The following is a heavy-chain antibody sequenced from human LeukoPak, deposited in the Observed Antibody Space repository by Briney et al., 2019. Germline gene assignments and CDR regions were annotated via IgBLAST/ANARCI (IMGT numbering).Heavy chain of an antibody. CDR2: IYYSGST. V-gene: IGHV4-59*01. J-gene: IGHJ4*02. CDR1: GGSISSYY. CDR3: ARVALWFGELYPDY. Sequence: PSETLSLTCTVSGGSISSYYWSWNRQPPGKGLEWIGYIYYSGSTNYNPSLKSRVTILVDTSKNQFSLKLSSVTAADTAVYYCARVALWFGELYPDYWGQGTLVTVSS. D-gene: IGHD3-10*01.